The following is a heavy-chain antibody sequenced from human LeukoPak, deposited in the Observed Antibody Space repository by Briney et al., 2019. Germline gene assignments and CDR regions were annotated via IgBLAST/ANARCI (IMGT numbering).Heavy chain of an antibody. CDR3: ARVDSSNWYDSRGYFDY. CDR2: IYYSGST. Sequence: SETLSLTCTVSGYSISSGYYWGWIRQPPGKGLEWIGYIYYSGSTNYNPSLKSRVTISVDTSKNQFSLNLSSVTAADTAVYYCARVDSSNWYDSRGYFDYWGQGTLVTVSS. V-gene: IGHV4-61*01. D-gene: IGHD6-13*01. J-gene: IGHJ4*02. CDR1: GYSISSGYY.